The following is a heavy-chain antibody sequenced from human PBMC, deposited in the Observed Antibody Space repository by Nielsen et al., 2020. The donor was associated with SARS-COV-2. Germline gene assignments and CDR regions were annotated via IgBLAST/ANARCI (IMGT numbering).Heavy chain of an antibody. CDR1: GFTFSNAW. D-gene: IGHD3-10*01. CDR3: TTDPASRGFGY. CDR2: IKSRPDGGTT. V-gene: IGHV3-15*01. Sequence: GESLKISCVVSGFTFSNAWMSWVRQAPGKGLEWVGRIKSRPDGGTTDFAAPVKDRFTISRDDSKNTLYLQMNSLKTEDTAFYYCTTDPASRGFGYWGQGTLVTVSS. J-gene: IGHJ4*02.